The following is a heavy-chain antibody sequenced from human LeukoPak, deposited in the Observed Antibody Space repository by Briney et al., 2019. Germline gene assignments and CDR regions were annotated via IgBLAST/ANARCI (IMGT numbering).Heavy chain of an antibody. Sequence: SETLPLTCTVSGGSISSYYWSWIRQPPGKGLEWIGYIYYSGSTNYNPSLKSRVTISVDTSKNQFSLKLSSVTAADTAVYYCARDGYGDYFDYWGQGTLVTVSS. V-gene: IGHV4-59*01. J-gene: IGHJ4*02. CDR2: IYYSGST. CDR1: GGSISSYY. CDR3: ARDGYGDYFDY. D-gene: IGHD4-17*01.